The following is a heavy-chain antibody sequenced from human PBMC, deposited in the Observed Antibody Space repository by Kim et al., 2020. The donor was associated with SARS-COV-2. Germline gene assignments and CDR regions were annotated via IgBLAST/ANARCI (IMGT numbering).Heavy chain of an antibody. J-gene: IGHJ4*02. CDR1: GFTFSSYE. Sequence: GGSLRLSCAASGFTFSSYEMAWVRQAPGKGLEWISYITSSGDTTYHAYSVRGRFTISRDNAKNSLSLQMNSLRAEDTAVYYCARGRVAGTSYFDYWGQGILVTVPS. V-gene: IGHV3-48*03. CDR2: ITSSGDTT. D-gene: IGHD6-19*01. CDR3: ARGRVAGTSYFDY.